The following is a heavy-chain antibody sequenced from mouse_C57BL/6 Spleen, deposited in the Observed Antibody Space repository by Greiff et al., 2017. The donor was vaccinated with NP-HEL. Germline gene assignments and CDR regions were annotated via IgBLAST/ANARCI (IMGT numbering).Heavy chain of an antibody. D-gene: IGHD1-1*01. CDR1: GYTFTDYY. Sequence: EVQLQQSGPELVKPGASVKISCKASGYTFTDYYMNWVKQSHGKSLEWIGDINPNNGGTSYNQKFKGKATLTVDKSSSTAYMELRNLTSEDSAVYYFARDYGSSYAMDYWGQGTSVTVSS. CDR3: ARDYGSSYAMDY. J-gene: IGHJ4*01. V-gene: IGHV1-26*01. CDR2: INPNNGGT.